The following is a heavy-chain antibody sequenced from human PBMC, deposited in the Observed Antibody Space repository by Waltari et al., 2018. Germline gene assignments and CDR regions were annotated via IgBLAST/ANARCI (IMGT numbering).Heavy chain of an antibody. CDR3: ARHGPSSSAFY. CDR1: GYSFTSYW. CDR2: IYPCDSET. D-gene: IGHD6-13*01. V-gene: IGHV5-51*01. J-gene: IGHJ4*02. Sequence: EVQLVQSGAEVKKPGESLKISCKGSGYSFTSYWIGWVRQMPGKGLEWMGSIYPCDSETSYSPSFQGQVTSSADKSISTAYLQWSSLKAADTAMYYCARHGPSSSAFYWGQGTLVTVSS.